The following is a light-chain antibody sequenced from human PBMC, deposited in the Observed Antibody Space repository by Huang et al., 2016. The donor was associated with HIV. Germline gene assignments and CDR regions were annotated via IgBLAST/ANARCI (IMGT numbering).Light chain of an antibody. CDR1: QSLLLSDGNTY. CDR3: TQGTQFPRT. J-gene: IGKJ1*01. CDR2: DGS. V-gene: IGKV2-24*01. Sequence: DVVLTQTPLSSPVTLGLPASISCRSSQSLLLSDGNTYLSWLQQRTGQPPRLLIYDGSRRVSGVPGRFSGSSAGKDFTLKISRVEAEDGGIYYCTQGTQFPRTFGQGTKVEIK.